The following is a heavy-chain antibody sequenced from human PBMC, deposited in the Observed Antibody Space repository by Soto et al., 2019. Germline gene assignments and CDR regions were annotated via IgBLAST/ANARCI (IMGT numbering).Heavy chain of an antibody. Sequence: GPSVKVSCKVSGYTLTELSMHWVRQAPGKGLEWMGGFDPEDGETIYAQKFQGRVTMTEDTSTDTAYVELSSLRSEDTAVYYCATEHYDSSGYYKKFDYWGQGTLVTVSS. J-gene: IGHJ4*02. CDR2: FDPEDGET. D-gene: IGHD3-22*01. CDR1: GYTLTELS. V-gene: IGHV1-24*01. CDR3: ATEHYDSSGYYKKFDY.